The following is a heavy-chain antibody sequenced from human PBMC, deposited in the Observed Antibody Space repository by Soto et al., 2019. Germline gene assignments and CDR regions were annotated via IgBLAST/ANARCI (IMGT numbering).Heavy chain of an antibody. Sequence: GGSLRLSCAASGFTFSSYSMNWVRQAPGKGLEWVSSISSSSSYIYYADSVKGRFTISRDNAKNSLYLQMNSLRAEDTAVYYCARSIAVALLAGMDVWGQGTTVTVSS. J-gene: IGHJ6*02. D-gene: IGHD6-19*01. V-gene: IGHV3-21*01. CDR3: ARSIAVALLAGMDV. CDR2: ISSSSSYI. CDR1: GFTFSSYS.